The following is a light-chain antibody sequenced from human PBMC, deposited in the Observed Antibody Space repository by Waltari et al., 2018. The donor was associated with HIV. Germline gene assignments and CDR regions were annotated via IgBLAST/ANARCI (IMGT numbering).Light chain of an antibody. J-gene: IGLJ3*02. V-gene: IGLV1-47*01. Sequence: QSVLTQSPSTSASPGQRVTIPCSGTSSNTGNNFVSWYQRLPGTAPKLLIFRNNQRPSGVPDRFSGSKSDTSASLVISVLRSEDEAEYFCAVWDGSLSAWLFGGGTKVAVL. CDR3: AVWDGSLSAWL. CDR2: RNN. CDR1: SSNTGNNF.